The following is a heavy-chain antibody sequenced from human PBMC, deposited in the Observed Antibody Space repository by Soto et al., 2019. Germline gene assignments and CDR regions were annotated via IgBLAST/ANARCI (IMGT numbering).Heavy chain of an antibody. Sequence: GGSLRLSCAASGFTFSSYWMSWVRQAPGKGLEWVANIKQDGSEKYYVDSVKGRFTISRDNAKNSLYLQMNSLRAEDTAVYYCAREALRFLEWTTAPFDYWGQGTLFTVSS. V-gene: IGHV3-7*05. D-gene: IGHD3-3*01. CDR2: IKQDGSEK. J-gene: IGHJ4*02. CDR1: GFTFSSYW. CDR3: AREALRFLEWTTAPFDY.